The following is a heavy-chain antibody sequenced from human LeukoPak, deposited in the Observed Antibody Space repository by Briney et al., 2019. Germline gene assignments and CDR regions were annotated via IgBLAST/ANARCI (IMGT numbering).Heavy chain of an antibody. CDR1: GASISSYY. Sequence: SETLSLTCTVSGASISSYYWIWIRQPPGKGLEWIGFIYYNGNTNYSPSLKSRVTISVDTSKNQFSLKLSSVTAADTAVYYCARRGYGDYDDYYYFDYWGQGTLVTVSS. D-gene: IGHD4-17*01. CDR3: ARRGYGDYDDYYYFDY. CDR2: IYYNGNT. J-gene: IGHJ4*02. V-gene: IGHV4-59*08.